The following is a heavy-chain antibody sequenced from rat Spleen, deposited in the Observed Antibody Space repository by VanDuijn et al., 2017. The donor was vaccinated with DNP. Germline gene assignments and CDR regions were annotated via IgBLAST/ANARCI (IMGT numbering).Heavy chain of an antibody. CDR1: GFTFSNYD. D-gene: IGHD1-5*01. J-gene: IGHJ3*01. CDR3: ARQEVQLHWFAY. V-gene: IGHV5-25*01. Sequence: EVQLVESGGGLVQPGRSLKLSCAASGFTFSNYDMAWVRQAPTKGLEWVASISTSGGSTYYRDSVKGRFTVSRDNAKSTLYLQMDSLRSEDTATYYCARQEVQLHWFAYWGQGTLVTVSS. CDR2: ISTSGGST.